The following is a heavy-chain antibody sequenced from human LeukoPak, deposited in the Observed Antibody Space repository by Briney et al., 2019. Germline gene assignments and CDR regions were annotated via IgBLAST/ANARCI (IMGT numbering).Heavy chain of an antibody. V-gene: IGHV4-4*07. Sequence: SETLSLTCTVSGDSISSYYWSCVRQPAGKGLEWIGRIHNTGTANYNPSLKSRVAMSVDTSKNHFSLKLTSVTAADTAMYFCARDMSSPTWTSDYYYYYGMDVWGQGTTVIVSS. CDR3: ARDMSSPTWTSDYYYYYGMDV. J-gene: IGHJ6*02. D-gene: IGHD3/OR15-3a*01. CDR2: IHNTGTA. CDR1: GDSISSYY.